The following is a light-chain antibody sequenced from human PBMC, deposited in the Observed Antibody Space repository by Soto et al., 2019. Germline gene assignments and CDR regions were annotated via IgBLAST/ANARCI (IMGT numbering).Light chain of an antibody. J-gene: IGLJ2*01. CDR1: SGHSTYI. CDR2: LEGSGSY. Sequence: QPVLTQSSSASGSLGSSVKLTCTLSSGHSTYIIAWHQQLPGKAPRYLMKLEGSGSYSKGGGVPDRFSGSSSGAERYLTISNLQSEDEAGYYCETSDSNTRVFGGGTKLTVL. V-gene: IGLV4-60*03. CDR3: ETSDSNTRV.